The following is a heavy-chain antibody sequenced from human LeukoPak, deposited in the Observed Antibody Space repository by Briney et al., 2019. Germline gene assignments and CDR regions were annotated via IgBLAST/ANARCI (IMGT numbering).Heavy chain of an antibody. D-gene: IGHD1-1*01. CDR2: IWYDGSNE. J-gene: IGHJ4*02. CDR1: GSAFSSYG. Sequence: GRSLRLSCEASGSAFSSYGMHWVRQAPGKGLEWVAVIWYDGSNENYADSVKGRFTISRDNSKNTLYLQMNSLRVEDTAVYYCAVWNDERRLDYWGQGTLVTVSS. V-gene: IGHV3-33*01. CDR3: AVWNDERRLDY.